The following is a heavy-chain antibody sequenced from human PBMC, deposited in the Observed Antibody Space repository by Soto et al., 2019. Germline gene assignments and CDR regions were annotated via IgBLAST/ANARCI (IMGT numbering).Heavy chain of an antibody. CDR2: IYYSGST. CDR3: ARNELVDCSGGSCYSTPGWFDP. V-gene: IGHV4-39*01. D-gene: IGHD2-15*01. CDR1: GGSISSSSYY. Sequence: SETLSLTCTVSGGSISSSSYYWGWIRQPPGKGLEWIGSIYYSGSTYYNPSLKSRVTISVDTSKNQFSLNLSSVTAADTAVYYCARNELVDCSGGSCYSTPGWFDPWGQGTLVTVSS. J-gene: IGHJ5*02.